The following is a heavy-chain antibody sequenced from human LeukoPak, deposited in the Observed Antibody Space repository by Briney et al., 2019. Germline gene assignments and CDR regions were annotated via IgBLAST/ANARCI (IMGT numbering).Heavy chain of an antibody. D-gene: IGHD3-10*01. CDR3: ARNYGSGSYYKFPDY. J-gene: IGHJ4*02. Sequence: ASVKVSCKASGYTFTSYYMHWVRQAPGQGLELMGIINPSGGSTSYAQKFQGRVTMTRDTSTSTVYMELSSLRSEDTAVYYCARNYGSGSYYKFPDYWGQGTLVTVSS. CDR1: GYTFTSYY. CDR2: INPSGGST. V-gene: IGHV1-46*01.